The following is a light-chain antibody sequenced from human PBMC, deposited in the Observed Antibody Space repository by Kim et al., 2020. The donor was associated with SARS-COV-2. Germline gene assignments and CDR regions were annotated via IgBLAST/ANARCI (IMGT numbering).Light chain of an antibody. CDR1: QSVSSY. J-gene: IGKJ4*01. CDR3: QYRSNWPLT. Sequence: LSPGERATLSCRASQSVSSYLAWYQQKPGQAPRLLIYDASNRATGIPARFSGSGSGTDFTLTISSLEPEDFAVYYCQYRSNWPLTFGGGTKVDIK. V-gene: IGKV3-11*01. CDR2: DAS.